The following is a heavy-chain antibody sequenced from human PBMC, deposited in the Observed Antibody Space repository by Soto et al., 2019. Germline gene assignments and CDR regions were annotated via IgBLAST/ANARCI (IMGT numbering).Heavy chain of an antibody. CDR3: ATAGRINSGWYGPGSEYFQH. J-gene: IGHJ1*01. D-gene: IGHD6-19*01. V-gene: IGHV1-18*01. Sequence: QVQLVQSGAEVKKPGASVKVSCKASGYTFTSYGISWVRQAPGQGLEWMGWISAYNGNTNYAQKLQGRVTMTTDTSTSTAYMERRSLRSDDTAVYYCATAGRINSGWYGPGSEYFQHWGQGTLVTVSS. CDR2: ISAYNGNT. CDR1: GYTFTSYG.